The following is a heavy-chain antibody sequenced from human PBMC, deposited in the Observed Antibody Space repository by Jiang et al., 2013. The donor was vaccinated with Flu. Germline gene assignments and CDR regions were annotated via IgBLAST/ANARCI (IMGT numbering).Heavy chain of an antibody. V-gene: IGHV1-69*04. Sequence: GAEVKKPGSSVKVSCKASGGTFSSYAISWVRQAPGQGLEWMGRIIPILGIANYAQKFQGRVTITADKSTSTAYMELSSLRSEDTAVYYCARDGRCSSTSCYDDWFDPWGQGTLVTVSS. CDR3: ARDGRCSSTSCYDDWFDP. CDR1: GGTFSSYA. D-gene: IGHD2-2*01. J-gene: IGHJ5*02. CDR2: IIPILGIA.